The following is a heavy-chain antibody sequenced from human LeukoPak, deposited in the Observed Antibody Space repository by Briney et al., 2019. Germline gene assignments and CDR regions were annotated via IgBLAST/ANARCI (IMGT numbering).Heavy chain of an antibody. CDR1: GVSISSHY. Sequence: SETLSLTCTVSGVSISSHYWSWIRQPPGKGLEWIWYIYYSGSTNYNPSLKSRVTISVDTSKNQFSLKLSSVTAADTAVYYCARVASVEMAIDYWGEGTLVTVSS. CDR3: ARVASVEMAIDY. J-gene: IGHJ4*02. CDR2: IYYSGST. V-gene: IGHV4-59*11. D-gene: IGHD5-24*01.